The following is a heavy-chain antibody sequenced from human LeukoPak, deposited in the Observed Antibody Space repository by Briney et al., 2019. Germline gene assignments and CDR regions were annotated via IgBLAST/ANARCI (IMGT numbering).Heavy chain of an antibody. J-gene: IGHJ5*02. V-gene: IGHV4-4*07. Sequence: PSETLSLTCTVSNGSISSYYWSWIRQPAGKGLEWIGRIHASGSTNYNPSLKSRVTMSVDTPKTQFSLKLSSVTAADTAIYFCARGDRAVAGAWGWFDPWGQGTLVTVSS. D-gene: IGHD6-19*01. CDR2: IHASGST. CDR3: ARGDRAVAGAWGWFDP. CDR1: NGSISSYY.